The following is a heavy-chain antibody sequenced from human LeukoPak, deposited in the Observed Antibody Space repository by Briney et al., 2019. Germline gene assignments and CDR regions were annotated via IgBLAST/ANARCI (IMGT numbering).Heavy chain of an antibody. CDR1: GYTFTSYG. CDR2: ISAYNGNT. D-gene: IGHD2/OR15-2a*01. J-gene: IGHJ4*02. CDR3: ARLNSTHLFDTIYHQLDY. Sequence: GASVKVSCKASGYTFTSYGISWVRQAPGQGLEWMGWISAYNGNTNYAQKLQGRVTMTTDTSTSTAYMELRSLRSDDTAVYYCARLNSTHLFDTIYHQLDYWGQGALVTVSS. V-gene: IGHV1-18*01.